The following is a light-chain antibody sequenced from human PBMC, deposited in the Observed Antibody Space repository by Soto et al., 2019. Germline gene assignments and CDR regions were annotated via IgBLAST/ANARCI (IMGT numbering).Light chain of an antibody. V-gene: IGLV2-14*03. CDR3: SSYTGSSTYV. CDR1: SSDVGGYNY. Sequence: QSVLDQPASVSGSPGQSITISCTGTSSDVGGYNYVSWYQQHPGKAPKLMIYDVSNRPSGVSNRFSGSKSGNTASLTISGLQTEDESDYYCSSYTGSSTYVFGTGTEVTV. J-gene: IGLJ1*01. CDR2: DVS.